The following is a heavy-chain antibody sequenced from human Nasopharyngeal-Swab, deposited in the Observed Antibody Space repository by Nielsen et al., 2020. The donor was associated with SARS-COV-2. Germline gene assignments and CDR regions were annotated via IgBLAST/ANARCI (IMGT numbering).Heavy chain of an antibody. CDR2: IYSRGET. Sequence: GESLKISCEVSGFSVSYNYMSWVRQAPGKGLEWVAVIYSRGETHYTDAVRGRITISRDNSKNMVNLQLNSLRAEDTAVYYCAREGYCSGGSCYENHGMDVWGQGTTVTVSS. J-gene: IGHJ6*02. V-gene: IGHV3-53*01. CDR3: AREGYCSGGSCYENHGMDV. CDR1: GFSVSYNY. D-gene: IGHD2-15*01.